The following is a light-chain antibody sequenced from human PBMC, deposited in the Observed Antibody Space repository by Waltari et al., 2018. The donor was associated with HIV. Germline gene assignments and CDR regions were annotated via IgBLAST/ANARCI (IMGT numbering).Light chain of an antibody. CDR1: RGHSNYI. V-gene: IGLV4-60*01. CDR3: ETWDTNTGV. Sequence: QPVLTPSSSASASLGSPVKLTCTLDRGHSNYIVTWHRQPPGKAPRYLMKLEGRGRVSRWIEVRDRFSGASSGADRYLTIANLQSGDDAEYDCETWDTNTGVCGGETKLTVL. J-gene: IGLJ3*02. CDR2: LEGRGRV.